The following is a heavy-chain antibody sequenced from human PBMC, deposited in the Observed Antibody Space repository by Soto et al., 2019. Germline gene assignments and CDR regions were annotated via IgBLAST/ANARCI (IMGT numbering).Heavy chain of an antibody. D-gene: IGHD6-19*01. Sequence: GASVKASCKASGYVFTGYYMHWVRQAPEQGLEWMGWINPNSGDTNYTQKFQGWVTRTRDTYISTAYMELSRLRSDDTAVYYCATSRISIAVAGETEYYFDYWGQGTPVTVSS. CDR1: GYVFTGYY. J-gene: IGHJ4*02. CDR2: INPNSGDT. V-gene: IGHV1-2*04. CDR3: ATSRISIAVAGETEYYFDY.